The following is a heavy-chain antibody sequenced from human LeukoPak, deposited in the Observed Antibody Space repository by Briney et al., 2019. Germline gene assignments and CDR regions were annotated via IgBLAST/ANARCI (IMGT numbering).Heavy chain of an antibody. CDR3: AREVSEGFDF. V-gene: IGHV3-21*01. D-gene: IGHD3-22*01. CDR1: GFSFSGYS. Sequence: GGSLRLSCTASGFSFSGYSMNWIRQAPGKGLEWVSSFGTRSTSIYHAGSVKGRFAISRDNAKNSLYLQMNSLRAEDTALYYCAREVSEGFDFWGQGTLVTVSS. J-gene: IGHJ4*02. CDR2: FGTRSTSI.